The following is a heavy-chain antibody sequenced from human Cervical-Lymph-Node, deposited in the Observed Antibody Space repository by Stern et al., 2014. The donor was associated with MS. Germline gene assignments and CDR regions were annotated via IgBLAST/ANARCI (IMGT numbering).Heavy chain of an antibody. CDR3: ARRVLVAMGGYPKTLDV. CDR1: GFTFSRYW. J-gene: IGHJ6*02. CDR2: IKEDGSEQ. V-gene: IGHV3-7*01. Sequence: EVPLEESGGVLVQPGGSLKLSCAASGFTFSRYWMTWVRQAPGKGLEWVANIKEDGSEQYYVDSVKGRFTMSRDNAKNSLYLQMNSLRAEDTAVYYCARRVLVAMGGYPKTLDVWGRGTTVTVSS. D-gene: IGHD2-2*01.